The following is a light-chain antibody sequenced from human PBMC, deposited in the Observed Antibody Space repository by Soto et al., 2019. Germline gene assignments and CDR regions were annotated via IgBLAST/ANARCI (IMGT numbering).Light chain of an antibody. Sequence: SVLTQPPSVSGAPGQGVTISCIGSSSNIGAGYDVHWYQQVSGTAPKLLLYGNSNRPSGVPDRFSGSKSGTSASLAIIGLQPEDEADYYCQSYDSSLSGVLFGGGTKLTVL. CDR1: SSNIGAGYD. V-gene: IGLV1-40*01. CDR2: GNS. CDR3: QSYDSSLSGVL. J-gene: IGLJ2*01.